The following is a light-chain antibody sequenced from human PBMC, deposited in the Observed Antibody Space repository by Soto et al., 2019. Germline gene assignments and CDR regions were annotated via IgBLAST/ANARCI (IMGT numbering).Light chain of an antibody. V-gene: IGLV2-8*01. CDR2: GVN. Sequence: SVLTQPPSAFGSPGQSVAISCTGTSSDVGGYNYVSWYQQHPGKAPKLMVYGVNKRPSGVPDRFSGSKSGNTASLTVSGLQAEDDADYYCSSYAGSSNVIGTGTKVTVL. CDR1: SSDVGGYNY. J-gene: IGLJ1*01. CDR3: SSYAGSSNV.